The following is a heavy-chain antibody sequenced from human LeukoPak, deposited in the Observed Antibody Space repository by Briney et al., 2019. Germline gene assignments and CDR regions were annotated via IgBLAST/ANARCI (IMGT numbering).Heavy chain of an antibody. CDR2: IKQDGSEK. J-gene: IGHJ4*02. V-gene: IGHV3-7*01. CDR3: ARGVFAPYCSSTSCATATLDY. Sequence: PGRSLRLSCAASGFTFSSYAMHWVRQAPGKGLEWVANIKQDGSEKYYVDSVKGRFTISRDNAKNSLYLQMNSLRAEDTAVYYCARGVFAPYCSSTSCATATLDYWGQGTLVTVSS. CDR1: GFTFSSYA. D-gene: IGHD2-2*01.